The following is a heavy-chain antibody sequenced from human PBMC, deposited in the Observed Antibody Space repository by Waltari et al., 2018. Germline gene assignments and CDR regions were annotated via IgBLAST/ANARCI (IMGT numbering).Heavy chain of an antibody. CDR1: GFIFSSHG. Sequence: VQLVASGGGVVQPGRSLRLSCAASGFIFSSHGIHWIRQGPGRGLEWVAFISYDGSEKQYADSVNGRFTISRDNSNNTVSLQMNSLRDDDTSFYYCARDSAIRFLQWLPQSKWFDPWGQGTLVIVSS. CDR2: ISYDGSEK. J-gene: IGHJ5*02. CDR3: ARDSAIRFLQWLPQSKWFDP. D-gene: IGHD3-3*01. V-gene: IGHV3-33*05.